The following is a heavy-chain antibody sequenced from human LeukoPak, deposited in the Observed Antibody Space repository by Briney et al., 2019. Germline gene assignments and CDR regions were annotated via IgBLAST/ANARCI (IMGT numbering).Heavy chain of an antibody. J-gene: IGHJ5*02. Sequence: SETLSLTCTVSGGSISSDDYYWSWIRQPPGKGLEWIGSIYYSGTTYYNPSLKSRVTISVDTSKNQFSLKLSSVTAADTAVYYCSRLDLYSSSWRASNWFDPWGQGALVTVSS. V-gene: IGHV4-30-4*01. CDR3: SRLDLYSSSWRASNWFDP. CDR1: GGSISSDDYY. CDR2: IYYSGTT. D-gene: IGHD6-13*01.